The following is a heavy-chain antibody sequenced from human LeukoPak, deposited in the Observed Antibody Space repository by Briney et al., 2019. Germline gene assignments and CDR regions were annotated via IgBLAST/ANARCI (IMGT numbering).Heavy chain of an antibody. D-gene: IGHD2-2*01. V-gene: IGHV4-59*12. CDR1: GGPISSYY. CDR3: ARGKRGYCSSTSCYPSPTLYYFDY. CDR2: IYYSGST. J-gene: IGHJ4*02. Sequence: SETLSLTCTVSGGPISSYYWSWIRQPPGKGLEWIGYIYYSGSTNYNPSLKSRVTISVDTSKNQFSLKLSSVTAADTAVYYCARGKRGYCSSTSCYPSPTLYYFDYWGQGTLVTVSS.